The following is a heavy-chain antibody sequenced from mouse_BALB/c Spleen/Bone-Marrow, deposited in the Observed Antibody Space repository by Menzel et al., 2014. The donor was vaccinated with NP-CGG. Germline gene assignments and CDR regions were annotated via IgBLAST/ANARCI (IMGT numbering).Heavy chain of an antibody. V-gene: IGHV1-9*01. CDR3: ARDTTVGY. J-gene: IGHJ2*01. Sequence: VQLQESGAELMKPGASVKISCKATGYTFSSYWIEWVKQRPGHGLEWIGEILPGSGSTNHNEKFKGKATFTADTSSNTAYMQLSSLTSEDSAVYYCARDTTVGYWGQGTTLTVSS. D-gene: IGHD1-1*01. CDR1: GYTFSSYW. CDR2: ILPGSGST.